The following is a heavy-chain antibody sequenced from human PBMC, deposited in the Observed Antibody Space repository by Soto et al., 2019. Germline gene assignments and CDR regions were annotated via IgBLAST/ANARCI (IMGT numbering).Heavy chain of an antibody. Sequence: EVQLLESGGGLVQPGGSLRLSCAASGFTFSSHAMSWVRQAPGQGLEWVSAISGSGGSTYYADSVKGRFTISRDNSKNTLYLQMNSMRAEDTAVYYCAKLLGYCSGGSCYPVEGYWGQGTLVTVSS. D-gene: IGHD2-15*01. V-gene: IGHV3-23*01. CDR3: AKLLGYCSGGSCYPVEGY. CDR2: ISGSGGST. CDR1: GFTFSSHA. J-gene: IGHJ4*02.